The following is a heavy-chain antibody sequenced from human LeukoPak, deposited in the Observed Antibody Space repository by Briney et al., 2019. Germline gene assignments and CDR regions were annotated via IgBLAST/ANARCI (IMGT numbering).Heavy chain of an antibody. CDR2: INSDGSWT. D-gene: IGHD2/OR15-2a*01. CDR1: GNYW. J-gene: IGHJ4*02. V-gene: IGHV3-74*01. Sequence: GGSLRLSCAASGNYWMHWVRQAPGKGLVWVSHINSDGSWTSYADSVKGRFTISKDNAKNTVYLQMNSLRAEDTAVYYCVSFYETYWGRGPLVTVSS. CDR3: VSFYETY.